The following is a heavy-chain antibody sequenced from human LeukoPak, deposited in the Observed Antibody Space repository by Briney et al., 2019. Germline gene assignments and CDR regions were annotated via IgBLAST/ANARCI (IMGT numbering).Heavy chain of an antibody. J-gene: IGHJ4*02. Sequence: SETLSLTCAVYGGSFSGYYWSWIRQPPGKGLEWIGEINHSGSTNYNPSLKSRVTISVDTSKNQFSLKLSSVTAADTAVYYCAVSVVAARYYFDYWGQGTLVTVSS. V-gene: IGHV4-34*01. D-gene: IGHD2-15*01. CDR2: INHSGST. CDR1: GGSFSGYY. CDR3: AVSVVAARYYFDY.